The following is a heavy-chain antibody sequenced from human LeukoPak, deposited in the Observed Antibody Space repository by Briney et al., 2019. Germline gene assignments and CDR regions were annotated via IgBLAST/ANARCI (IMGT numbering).Heavy chain of an antibody. CDR2: ISGSGGST. D-gene: IGHD6-13*01. J-gene: IGHJ4*02. CDR3: AIPPAYYSSSWYYFDY. CDR1: GFTFSSYA. Sequence: GGSLRPSCAASGFTFSSYAMSWVRQAPGKGLEWVSAISGSGGSTYYADSVKGRLTISRDTSKNTLYLQMNRLRGEDTAVYYCAIPPAYYSSSWYYFDYWGQGTLVTVSS. V-gene: IGHV3-23*01.